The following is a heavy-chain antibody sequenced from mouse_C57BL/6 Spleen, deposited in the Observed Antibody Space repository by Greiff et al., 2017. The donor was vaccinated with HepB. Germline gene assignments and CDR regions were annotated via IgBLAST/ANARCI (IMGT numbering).Heavy chain of an antibody. V-gene: IGHV5-9*01. Sequence: DVKLVESGGGLVKPGGSLKLSCAASGFTFSSYTMSWVRQTPEKRLEWVATISGGGGNTYYPDSVKGRFTISRDNAKNTLYLQMSSLRSEDTALYYCAKTAQAFFAYWGQGTLVTVSA. CDR2: ISGGGGNT. D-gene: IGHD3-2*02. CDR3: AKTAQAFFAY. J-gene: IGHJ3*01. CDR1: GFTFSSYT.